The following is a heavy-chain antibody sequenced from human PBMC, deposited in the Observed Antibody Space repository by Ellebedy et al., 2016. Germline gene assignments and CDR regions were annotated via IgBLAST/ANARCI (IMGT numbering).Heavy chain of an antibody. J-gene: IGHJ4*02. CDR2: VSGSGGST. CDR3: AKGSGYSNSWPETFEH. V-gene: IGHV3-23*01. CDR1: GFTFSSFA. Sequence: GESLKISCEASGFTFSSFAMSWVRQAPGKGLEWVSTVSGSGGSTYYADSVKGRFFIFRDNTKNTLYLEMNSLTTEDTAVYYCAKGSGYSNSWPETFEHWGQGTLATVSS. D-gene: IGHD6-13*01.